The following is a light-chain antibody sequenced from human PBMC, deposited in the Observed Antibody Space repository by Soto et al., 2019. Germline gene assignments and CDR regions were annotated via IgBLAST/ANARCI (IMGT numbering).Light chain of an antibody. CDR3: QSYDSSLSDSV. CDR1: SSNIGAGYD. CDR2: GNS. Sequence: QSVLTQPPSVSGAPGQRVTISCTGSSSNIGAGYDVHWYQQLPGTAPKLLIYGNSNRPSGVPDRFSGSKSATSASLAITGLQAEDEADYYCQSYDSSLSDSVFGGGTQLTVL. J-gene: IGLJ3*02. V-gene: IGLV1-40*01.